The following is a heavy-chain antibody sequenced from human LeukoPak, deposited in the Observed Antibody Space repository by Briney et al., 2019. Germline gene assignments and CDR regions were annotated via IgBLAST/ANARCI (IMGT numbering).Heavy chain of an antibody. CDR2: INYSGST. J-gene: IGHJ6*02. CDR3: ARAQLNLLVDFGMDV. V-gene: IGHV4-59*01. CDR1: GGSISTYY. Sequence: SETLSLTCTVSGGSISTYYWTWIRQPPGKGLEWIGYINYSGSTNYNPSLKSRVTISVDTSKNQFSLKLSSVTAADTALYYCARAQLNLLVDFGMDVWGQGTTVTVSS. D-gene: IGHD1-1*01.